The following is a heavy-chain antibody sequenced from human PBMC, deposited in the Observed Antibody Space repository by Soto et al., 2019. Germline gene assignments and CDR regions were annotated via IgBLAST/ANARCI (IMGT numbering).Heavy chain of an antibody. J-gene: IGHJ3*02. Sequence: PSETLSLTCTVSGGSISSYYWSWIRQPPGKGLEWIGYIYYSGSTNYNPSLKSRVTISVDTSKNQFSLKLSSVTAADTAVYYCARHAGYCSGGSCFRDAFDIWGQGTMVTVSS. CDR2: IYYSGST. V-gene: IGHV4-59*08. D-gene: IGHD2-15*01. CDR3: ARHAGYCSGGSCFRDAFDI. CDR1: GGSISSYY.